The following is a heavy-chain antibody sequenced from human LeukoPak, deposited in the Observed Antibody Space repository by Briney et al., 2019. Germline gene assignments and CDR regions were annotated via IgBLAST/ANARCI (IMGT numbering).Heavy chain of an antibody. Sequence: PGGSLRLSCAASGFTFSSNYMSWVRQAPGKGLEWVSLITWDGISTSYADSVKGRFTISRDNSKNSLYLQMNSLRAEDTALYYCAKPYGRCTTGSCYRKGVYFDYWGQGTLVTVSS. CDR1: GFTFSSNY. V-gene: IGHV3-43D*03. CDR3: AKPYGRCTTGSCYRKGVYFDY. D-gene: IGHD2-15*01. J-gene: IGHJ4*02. CDR2: ITWDGIST.